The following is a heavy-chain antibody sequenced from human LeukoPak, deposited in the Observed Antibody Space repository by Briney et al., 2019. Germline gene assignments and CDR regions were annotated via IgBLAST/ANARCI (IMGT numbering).Heavy chain of an antibody. Sequence: ASVKVSCKASGYTFTSYYMHWVRQAPRQGLEWMGIINPSGGSTSYAQKFQGRVTMTRDTSTSTVYMELSSLRSEDTAVYYCASESAGIAAAGTPWFDPWGQGTLVTVSS. CDR2: INPSGGST. V-gene: IGHV1-46*01. CDR1: GYTFTSYY. D-gene: IGHD6-13*01. CDR3: ASESAGIAAAGTPWFDP. J-gene: IGHJ5*02.